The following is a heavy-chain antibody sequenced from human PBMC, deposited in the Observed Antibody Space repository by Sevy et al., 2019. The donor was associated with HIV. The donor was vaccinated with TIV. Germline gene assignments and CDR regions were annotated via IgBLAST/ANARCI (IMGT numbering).Heavy chain of an antibody. Sequence: GGSLRLSCAASGFTFSSYSMNWVHQAPGKGLEWVSSISSSSYIYYADSVKGRFTISRDNAKNSLYLQMNSLRAEDTAVYYCARDHEPGGDAFDIWGQGTMVTVSS. D-gene: IGHD3-10*01. CDR2: ISSSSYI. CDR1: GFTFSSYS. V-gene: IGHV3-21*01. CDR3: ARDHEPGGDAFDI. J-gene: IGHJ3*02.